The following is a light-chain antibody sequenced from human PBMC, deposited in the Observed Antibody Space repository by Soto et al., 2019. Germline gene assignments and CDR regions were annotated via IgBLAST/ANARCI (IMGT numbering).Light chain of an antibody. J-gene: IGKJ3*01. CDR3: LQTYSNPFT. CDR2: AAS. V-gene: IGKV1-39*01. CDR1: QSVISY. Sequence: DIQMTQSPSSLSASVGDRVTITCRASQSVISYLNWYQQKPGRAPKLLIFAASSLQSGGPSRFCGSGSGTDFTLTIISRQPEDVATSYCLQTYSNPFTFGPGTKVDIK.